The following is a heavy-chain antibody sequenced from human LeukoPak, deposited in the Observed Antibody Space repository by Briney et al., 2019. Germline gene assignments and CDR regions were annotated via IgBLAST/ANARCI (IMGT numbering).Heavy chain of an antibody. D-gene: IGHD2-2*01. V-gene: IGHV4-61*02. CDR3: ARGSTSPLWFDP. J-gene: IGHJ5*02. Sequence: PSETLSLTCTVSGGSISSGSYYWSWIRQPAGKGLEWIGRIYTSGSTNYNPSLKSRVTISVDTSKNQFSLKLSSVTAADTAVYYCARGSTSPLWFDPWGQGTLVTVSS. CDR1: GGSISSGSYY. CDR2: IYTSGST.